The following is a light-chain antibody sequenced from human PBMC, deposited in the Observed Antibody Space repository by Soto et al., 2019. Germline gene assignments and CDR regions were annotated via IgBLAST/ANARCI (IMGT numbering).Light chain of an antibody. V-gene: IGKV3-11*01. CDR1: QSVGTF. Sequence: EVVLTQTPGTLSLSPGGRASLSCRASQSVGTFLAWYQQRSGQAPRLLIYDASNRATDIPDRFGGSGSGTDFTLTISSLEPEDFAIYYCQQRSNWPLTFGGGTKVDIK. J-gene: IGKJ4*01. CDR2: DAS. CDR3: QQRSNWPLT.